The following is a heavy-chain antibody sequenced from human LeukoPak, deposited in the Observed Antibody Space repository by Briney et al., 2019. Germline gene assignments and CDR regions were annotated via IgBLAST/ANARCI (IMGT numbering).Heavy chain of an antibody. CDR1: GYTFTGYY. V-gene: IGHV1-2*02. CDR3: ARERVAAPNWFDP. J-gene: IGHJ5*02. CDR2: INPNSGGT. Sequence: ASVKVSCKASGYTFTGYYMHWVRQAPGQGLEWMGWINPNSGGTNYAQKFQGRVTMTRDTSISTAYMELSRLRSDDTAVYYCARERVAAPNWFDPWGRGTLVTVSS. D-gene: IGHD2-15*01.